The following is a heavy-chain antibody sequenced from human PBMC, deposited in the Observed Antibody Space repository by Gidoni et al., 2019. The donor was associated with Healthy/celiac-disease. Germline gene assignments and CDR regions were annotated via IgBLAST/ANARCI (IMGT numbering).Heavy chain of an antibody. CDR3: ARGGGIVVVPAAMEDYYYYMDV. V-gene: IGHV1-69*01. D-gene: IGHD2-2*01. CDR2: IIPIFGTA. CDR1: GGTFSSYA. J-gene: IGHJ6*03. Sequence: QVQLVQSGAEVKKPGSSVKVSCKASGGTFSSYAISWVRQAPGQGLEWMGGIIPIFGTANYAQKFQGRVTITADESTSTAYMELSSLRSEDTAVYYCARGGGIVVVPAAMEDYYYYMDVWGKGTTVTVSS.